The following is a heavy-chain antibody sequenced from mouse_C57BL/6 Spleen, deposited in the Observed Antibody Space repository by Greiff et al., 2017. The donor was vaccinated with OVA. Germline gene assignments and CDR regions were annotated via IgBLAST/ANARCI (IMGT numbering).Heavy chain of an antibody. CDR2: IDPEGGDT. D-gene: IGHD4-1*01. CDR3: TSPLTGTWFAY. V-gene: IGHV14-1*01. J-gene: IGHJ3*01. Sequence: EVQLQQSGAELVRPGASVKLSCTASGFNIKDYYMHWVKQRPEQGLEWIGRIDPEGGDTEYAPKFQGKATMTADTSSNTAYLQLSSLTSEDTAVYYCTSPLTGTWFAYWGQGTLVTVSA. CDR1: GFNIKDYY.